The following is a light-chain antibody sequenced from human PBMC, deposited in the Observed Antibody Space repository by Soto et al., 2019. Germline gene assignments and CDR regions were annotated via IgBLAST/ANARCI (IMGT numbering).Light chain of an antibody. V-gene: IGLV2-18*02. CDR2: EVS. J-gene: IGLJ1*01. Sequence: QSALTQPPSVSGSPGQSVTISCTGTSSDVGSYNHVSWYQQPPGTAPKLMIYEVSNRPSGVPDRFSGSKSGNTASLTISGLQFEDEADYYCRSYTSSSTYVFGTGTKVTV. CDR1: SSDVGSYNH. CDR3: RSYTSSSTYV.